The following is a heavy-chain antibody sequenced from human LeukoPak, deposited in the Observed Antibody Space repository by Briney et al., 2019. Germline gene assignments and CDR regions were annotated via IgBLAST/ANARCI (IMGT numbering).Heavy chain of an antibody. Sequence: SXXLSLTCTVSGGSISSGDYYWSWIRQPPGKGLEWIGYIYYSGSAYYNPSRKSRVTISVDTSKNQFSLKLSSVTAADTAVYYCARGSRDDYSLRFQWFDPWGQGTLVTVSS. CDR3: ARGSRDDYSLRFQWFDP. V-gene: IGHV4-30-4*08. CDR1: GGSISSGDYY. J-gene: IGHJ5*02. D-gene: IGHD5-24*01. CDR2: IYYSGSA.